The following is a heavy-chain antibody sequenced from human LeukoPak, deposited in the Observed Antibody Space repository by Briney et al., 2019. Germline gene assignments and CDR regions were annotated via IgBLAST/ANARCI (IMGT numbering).Heavy chain of an antibody. D-gene: IGHD2-15*01. CDR1: GFAFSIYN. J-gene: IGHJ4*02. CDR2: ISSSSSYI. V-gene: IGHV3-21*04. Sequence: GGSLRLSCAASGFAFSIYNMNWVRQAPGKGLEWVSFISSSSSYIYYADSVKGRFTISRDNAKNSLYLQMNSLRAEDTAVYYCAKVVVVAATFRENDYWGQGTLVTVSS. CDR3: AKVVVVAATFRENDY.